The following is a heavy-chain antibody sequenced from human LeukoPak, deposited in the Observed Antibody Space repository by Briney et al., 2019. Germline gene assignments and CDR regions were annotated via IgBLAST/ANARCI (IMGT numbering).Heavy chain of an antibody. J-gene: IGHJ4*02. D-gene: IGHD2-2*01. CDR1: GYSITSGYY. V-gene: IGHV4-38-2*01. CDR3: AGQWQSTGFDY. CDR2: IYHSGST. Sequence: SETLSLTCAVSGYSITSGYYWGWIRQPPGKGLEWIGAIYHSGSTHYNPSLESRVTISVDTSKNQFSLKLSSVTAADTAVYYCAGQWQSTGFDYWGQGTLVTVSS.